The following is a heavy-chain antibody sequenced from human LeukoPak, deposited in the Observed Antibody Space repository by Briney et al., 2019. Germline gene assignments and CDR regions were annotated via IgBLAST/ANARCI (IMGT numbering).Heavy chain of an antibody. Sequence: SETLSLTCTVSGGSISNYYWSWIRQPPGKGLEWIGHIDYSGSTNYSPSLKSRVRISVDTSKNQFSLKLSSVTAADTAVYFCARFGDGYNSPYAFDSWGQGTLVTVSS. CDR1: GGSISNYY. V-gene: IGHV4-59*01. CDR2: IDYSGST. J-gene: IGHJ4*02. CDR3: ARFGDGYNSPYAFDS. D-gene: IGHD5-24*01.